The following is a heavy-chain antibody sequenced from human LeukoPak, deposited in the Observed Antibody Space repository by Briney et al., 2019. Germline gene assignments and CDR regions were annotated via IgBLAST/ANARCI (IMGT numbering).Heavy chain of an antibody. Sequence: KPSETLSLTCTVSGDSISSYYWSWLRQPPRKGLEWIGYIYYTGRTNYNPSLKSRVTISVDTSKNQFSLKLTSVTAADTAVYYCARHGSLSVTGTRWFDPWGQGTLVTVSS. CDR1: GDSISSYY. V-gene: IGHV4-59*08. D-gene: IGHD6-19*01. J-gene: IGHJ5*02. CDR2: IYYTGRT. CDR3: ARHGSLSVTGTRWFDP.